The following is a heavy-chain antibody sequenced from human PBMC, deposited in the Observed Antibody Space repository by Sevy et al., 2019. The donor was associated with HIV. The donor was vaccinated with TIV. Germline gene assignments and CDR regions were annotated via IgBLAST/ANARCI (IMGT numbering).Heavy chain of an antibody. D-gene: IGHD6-19*01. J-gene: IGHJ4*02. V-gene: IGHV3-30*18. CDR2: IPYDGSNK. Sequence: EGSLRLSCAASGFTFSSYGMHWVRQAPGKELEWVAVIPYDGSNKYYADSVKGRFTISSDNSKNTLYLQMNSLTAEDTAVYYCAKEVPSGWYYFDYWGQGTLVTVSS. CDR3: AKEVPSGWYYFDY. CDR1: GFTFSSYG.